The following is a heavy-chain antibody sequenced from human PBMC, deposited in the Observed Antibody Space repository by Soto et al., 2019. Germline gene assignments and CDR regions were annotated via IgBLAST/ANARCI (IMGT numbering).Heavy chain of an antibody. D-gene: IGHD3-16*01. CDR1: GYTFTTFG. J-gene: IGHJ4*02. CDR2: ISAYNGNT. CDR3: ARGGTPIDY. Sequence: QVQLVQSGAEVKKPGASVKVSCQTSGYTFTTFGLSWVRQAPGQGLEWMGWISAYNGNTNYAQNFQGRVTMTTDTATSTAYMELRSLRSDDTAVYYSARGGTPIDYWGQGTLCTVSS. V-gene: IGHV1-18*01.